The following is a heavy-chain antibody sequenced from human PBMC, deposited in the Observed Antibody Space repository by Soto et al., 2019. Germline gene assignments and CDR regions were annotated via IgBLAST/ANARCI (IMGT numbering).Heavy chain of an antibody. D-gene: IGHD6-13*01. V-gene: IGHV4-34*01. CDR2: INHSGST. J-gene: IGHJ5*02. CDR1: GGYFSGYY. CDR3: ARAVQPGIAAAANCFDP. Sequence: PSETLSLTCAVYGGYFSGYYWSWIRQPPGKGLEWIGEINHSGSTNYNPSLKSRVTISVDTSKNQFSLKLSSVTAADTAVFYCARAVQPGIAAAANCFDPWGQGTLVTVSS.